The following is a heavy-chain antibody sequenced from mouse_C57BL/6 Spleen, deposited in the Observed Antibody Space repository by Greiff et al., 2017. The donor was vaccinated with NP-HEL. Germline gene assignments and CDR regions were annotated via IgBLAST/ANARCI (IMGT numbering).Heavy chain of an antibody. V-gene: IGHV1-26*01. Sequence: VQLQQSGPELVKPGASVKISCKASGYTFTDYYMNWVKQSHGKSLEWIGDINPNNGGTSYNQKFKGKATLTVDKSSSTAYMELRSLTSEDSAVYYCAREGITPGWFAYWGQGTLVTVSA. D-gene: IGHD1-1*01. CDR1: GYTFTDYY. CDR3: AREGITPGWFAY. J-gene: IGHJ3*01. CDR2: INPNNGGT.